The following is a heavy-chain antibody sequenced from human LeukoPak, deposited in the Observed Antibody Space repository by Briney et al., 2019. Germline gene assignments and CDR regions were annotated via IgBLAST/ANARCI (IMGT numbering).Heavy chain of an antibody. V-gene: IGHV4-34*01. CDR1: GGSFSGYY. CDR2: INHSGST. CDR3: ARGAQYYYGSGSYYSY. D-gene: IGHD3-10*01. Sequence: SETLSLTCAVYGGSFSGYYWSWTRQPPGKGLEWIGEINHSGSTNYNPSLKSRVTISVDTSKNQFSLKLSSVTAADTAVYYCARGAQYYYGSGSYYSYWGQGTLVTVSS. J-gene: IGHJ4*02.